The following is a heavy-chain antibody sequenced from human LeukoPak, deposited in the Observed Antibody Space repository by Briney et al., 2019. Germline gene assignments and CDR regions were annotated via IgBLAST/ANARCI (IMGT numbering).Heavy chain of an antibody. CDR3: ARGRLDFWSGYYTGEFDY. CDR2: MNPNSGNT. D-gene: IGHD3-3*01. J-gene: IGHJ4*02. V-gene: IGHV1-8*03. Sequence: ASVKVSCKASGYTFTSYAMNWVRQAPGQGLEWMGWMNPNSGNTGYAQKFQGRVTITRNTSISTAYMELSSLRSEDTAVYYCARGRLDFWSGYYTGEFDYWGQGTLVTVSS. CDR1: GYTFTSYA.